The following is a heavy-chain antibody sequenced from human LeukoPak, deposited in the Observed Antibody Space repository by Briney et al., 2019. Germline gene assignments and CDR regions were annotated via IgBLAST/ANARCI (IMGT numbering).Heavy chain of an antibody. Sequence: GGTLRLSCAASGFTFSSYGMSWVRQAPGKGLEWVSAISGSGGSTYYADSVKGRFTISRDNSKNTLSLQMNSLRAEDTAVYYCARFYYYGSGSPATPEDYWGQGTLVTVSS. CDR1: GFTFSSYG. CDR3: ARFYYYGSGSPATPEDY. D-gene: IGHD3-10*01. J-gene: IGHJ4*02. V-gene: IGHV3-23*01. CDR2: ISGSGGST.